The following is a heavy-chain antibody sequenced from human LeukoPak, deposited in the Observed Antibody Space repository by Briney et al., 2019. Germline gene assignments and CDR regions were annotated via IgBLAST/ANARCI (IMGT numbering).Heavy chain of an antibody. Sequence: PSETLSLTCAVYGGSFSGYYWSWIRQPPGKGLEWIGEINHSGSTNYNPSLKSRVTISVDTSKNQFSLKLSSVTAADTAVYYCARTLYRCSSTSCYAGYYYYGMDVWGQGTTATVSS. J-gene: IGHJ6*02. V-gene: IGHV4-34*01. CDR2: INHSGST. CDR1: GGSFSGYY. CDR3: ARTLYRCSSTSCYAGYYYYGMDV. D-gene: IGHD2-2*01.